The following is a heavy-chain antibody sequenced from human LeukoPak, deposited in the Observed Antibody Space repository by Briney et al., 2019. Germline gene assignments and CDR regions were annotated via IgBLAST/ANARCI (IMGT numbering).Heavy chain of an antibody. Sequence: ASVKVSCTASGYTFTSYYMHWVRQAPGQGLEWMGIINPSGGSTSYAQKFQGRVTMTRDMSTSTVYMELSSRRSEDTAVYYCARGRQLVYYYYYYMDVWGKGTTVTVSS. D-gene: IGHD6-6*01. J-gene: IGHJ6*03. V-gene: IGHV1-46*01. CDR1: GYTFTSYY. CDR2: INPSGGST. CDR3: ARGRQLVYYYYYYMDV.